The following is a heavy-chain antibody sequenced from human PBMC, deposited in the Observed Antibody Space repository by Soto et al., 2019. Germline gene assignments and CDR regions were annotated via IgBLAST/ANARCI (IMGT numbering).Heavy chain of an antibody. CDR2: ITGASDST. CDR3: AKDYASDYPYYFDT. J-gene: IGHJ4*02. V-gene: IGHV3-23*01. CDR1: GFTFANYV. Sequence: DVQVLESGGDSVEPGGSLRLSCAASGFTFANYVISWVRQAPGKGLEWVSAITGASDSTYYADSVKGRFTISRDNSKNTLFSQTNSLSIEYTGTYYCAKDYASDYPYYFDTWGKGCLVTVSS. D-gene: IGHD3-10*01.